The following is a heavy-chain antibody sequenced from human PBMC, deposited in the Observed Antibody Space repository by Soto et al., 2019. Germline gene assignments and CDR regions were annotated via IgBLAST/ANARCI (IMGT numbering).Heavy chain of an antibody. CDR2: ISSSSSTI. CDR3: ARQGSQTGKFYYYGLDV. D-gene: IGHD3-10*01. Sequence: PGGSLRLSCAASGFTFSSYSMNWVRQAPGKGLEWVSYISSSSSTIYYADSVKGRFTISRDNAKNSLYLQMNSLRAEDTAVYYCARQGSQTGKFYYYGLDVWGQGTTVTVSS. V-gene: IGHV3-48*01. J-gene: IGHJ6*02. CDR1: GFTFSSYS.